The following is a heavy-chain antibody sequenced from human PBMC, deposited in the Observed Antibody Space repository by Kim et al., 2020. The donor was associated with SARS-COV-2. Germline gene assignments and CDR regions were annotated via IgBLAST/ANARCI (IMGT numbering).Heavy chain of an antibody. D-gene: IGHD6-19*01. J-gene: IGHJ4*02. CDR3: ARVSIAVDGTIDY. Sequence: GGSLRLSCAASGFTFSSYEMNWVRQAPGKGLEWVSYTRSSCSSIYNADSVKGRFTISRDNAKNSLYLQMNSLRVEDTAVYYCARVSIAVDGTIDYWGQGTLVTVSS. V-gene: IGHV3-48*03. CDR2: TRSSCSSI. CDR1: GFTFSSYE.